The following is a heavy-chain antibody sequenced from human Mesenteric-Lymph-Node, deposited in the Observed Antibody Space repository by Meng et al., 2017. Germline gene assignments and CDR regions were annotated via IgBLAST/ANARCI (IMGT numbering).Heavy chain of an antibody. CDR2: IWYDGSNK. CDR3: ARDQSSAIVLLWFGEFSPAFDI. V-gene: IGHV3-33*01. CDR1: GFTFSSYG. J-gene: IGHJ3*02. D-gene: IGHD3-10*01. Sequence: GGSLRLSCAASGFTFSSYGMHWVRQAPGKGLEWVAVIWYDGSNKYYADSVKGRFTISRDNSKNTLYLQMNSLRAEDTAVYYCARDQSSAIVLLWFGEFSPAFDIWGQGTMVTVSS.